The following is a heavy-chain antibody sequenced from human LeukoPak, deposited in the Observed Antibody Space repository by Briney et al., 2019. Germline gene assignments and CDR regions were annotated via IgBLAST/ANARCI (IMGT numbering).Heavy chain of an antibody. D-gene: IGHD4-17*01. CDR2: INFDGSTT. CDR3: VRDRLSNDYAHNCFDS. J-gene: IGHJ5*01. Sequence: GGSLRLSCAASGFTFSTYAMSWVRQAPGRGLVWVSHINFDGSTTTYADSVKGRFTISRDNANNTLFLYMNSLRAEDTAVYYCVRDRLSNDYAHNCFDSWGQGTLVTVSS. V-gene: IGHV3-74*01. CDR1: GFTFSTYA.